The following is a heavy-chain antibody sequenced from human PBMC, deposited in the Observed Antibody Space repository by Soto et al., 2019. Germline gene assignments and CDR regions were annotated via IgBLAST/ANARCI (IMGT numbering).Heavy chain of an antibody. CDR2: INHSGST. Sequence: SETLSLTCAVYGGSFSGYYWSWIRQPPGKGLEWIGEINHSGSTNYNPSLKSRVTISVDTSKNQYSLNLSSVTAADTAVYYCARDFGESGYQPNVFDPWGQGSLVIVSS. CDR3: ARDFGESGYQPNVFDP. D-gene: IGHD3-10*01. J-gene: IGHJ5*02. CDR1: GGSFSGYY. V-gene: IGHV4-34*01.